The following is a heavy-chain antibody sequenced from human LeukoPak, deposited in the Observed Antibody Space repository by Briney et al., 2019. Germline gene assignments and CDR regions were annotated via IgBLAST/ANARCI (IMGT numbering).Heavy chain of an antibody. J-gene: IGHJ4*02. D-gene: IGHD3-10*01. V-gene: IGHV3-9*01. CDR2: INWNSGSI. Sequence: GGSLRLSCAASGFTFDDYAMHWVRQVPGKSPEWVAGINWNSGSIDYADSVKGRFTISRDNAKNYLYLQMNSLRSEDTALYYCAKLSAGSENDYWGQGTLVTVSS. CDR1: GFTFDDYA. CDR3: AKLSAGSENDY.